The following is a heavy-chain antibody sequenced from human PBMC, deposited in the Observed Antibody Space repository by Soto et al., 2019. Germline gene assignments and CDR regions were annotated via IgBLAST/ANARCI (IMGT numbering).Heavy chain of an antibody. V-gene: IGHV4-31*03. D-gene: IGHD3-10*01. CDR1: GGSISSGGYY. J-gene: IGHJ6*02. CDR2: IYYSGST. CDR3: ARDYYGSGSYVGMDV. Sequence: QVQLQESGPGLVKPSQTLSLTCTVSGGSISSGGYYWSWIRQHPGKGLEWIGYIYYSGSTYYNPSLKSRVTISVDTSKNQFSLKLSSETAADTAVYYCARDYYGSGSYVGMDVWGQGTTVTVSS.